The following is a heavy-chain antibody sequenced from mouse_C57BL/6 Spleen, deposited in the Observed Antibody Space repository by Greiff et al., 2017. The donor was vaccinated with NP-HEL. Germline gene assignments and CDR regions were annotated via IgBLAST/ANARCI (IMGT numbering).Heavy chain of an antibody. V-gene: IGHV1-76*01. D-gene: IGHD2-4*01. Sequence: QVQLQQSGAELVRPGASVKLSCKASGYTFTDYYINWLKQRPGQGLEWIARIYPGSGNTYYNEKFKGKATLTAEKSSSTAYMQLSSLTSEDSAVYFCARDDSYLDYWGQGTTLTVSS. CDR2: IYPGSGNT. J-gene: IGHJ2*01. CDR3: ARDDSYLDY. CDR1: GYTFTDYY.